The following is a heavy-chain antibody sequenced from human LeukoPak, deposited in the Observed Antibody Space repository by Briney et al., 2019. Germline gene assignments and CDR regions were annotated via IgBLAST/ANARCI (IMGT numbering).Heavy chain of an antibody. D-gene: IGHD6-6*01. Sequence: GGTLRLSCAASGFTFSSYAMSWVRHAPRQGLEWVSAMSGSGVSTYYAASVKGRFTISRDNSTYTLYLQMYSLSAEDTAVYYCAKDRRPYSSSSEVLDYWGQGTLVTVSS. CDR2: MSGSGVST. CDR3: AKDRRPYSSSSEVLDY. V-gene: IGHV3-23*01. CDR1: GFTFSSYA. J-gene: IGHJ4*02.